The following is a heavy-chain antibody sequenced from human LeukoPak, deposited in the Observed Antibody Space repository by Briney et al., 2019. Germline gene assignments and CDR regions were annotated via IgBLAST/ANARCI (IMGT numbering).Heavy chain of an antibody. D-gene: IGHD3-16*01. V-gene: IGHV4-31*11. CDR2: XXXXGXT. CDR1: GGSIPSXXXX. Sequence: QTXXLTCAVSGGSIPSXXXXXSWIRQYXXXXLEXXXXXXXXGXTXXXXXXXXXHXXXVXTPKNQFSLKVXSVTAADTAVYYCARLDGAYFDYWGRGTQVTVSS. J-gene: IGHJ4*02. CDR3: ARLDGAYFDY.